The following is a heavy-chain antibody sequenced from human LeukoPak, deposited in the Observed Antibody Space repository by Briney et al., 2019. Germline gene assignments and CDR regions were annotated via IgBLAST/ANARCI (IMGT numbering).Heavy chain of an antibody. CDR3: ASIEYSSSSGPY. Sequence: ASVKVSCKASGSTFTSYGISWVRQAPGQGREWMGGISAYNGNTNYAQKLQARVTMTTDTSTSTAYMELRSLRSDDTAVYYCASIEYSSSSGPYWGQGTLVTVSS. V-gene: IGHV1-18*01. D-gene: IGHD6-6*01. CDR1: GSTFTSYG. J-gene: IGHJ4*02. CDR2: ISAYNGNT.